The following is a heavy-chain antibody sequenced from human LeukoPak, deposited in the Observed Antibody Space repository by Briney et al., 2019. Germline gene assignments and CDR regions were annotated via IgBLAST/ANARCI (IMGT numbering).Heavy chain of an antibody. CDR2: IKQDGSEK. D-gene: IGHD2-15*01. V-gene: IGHV3-7*01. J-gene: IGHJ4*02. CDR1: GFTFSSYA. CDR3: ARVGAYSGTYEVTLDY. Sequence: GGSLRLSCAASGFTFSSYAMSWVCQAPGKGLEGVANIKQDGSEKYYVDSVKGRFTISRDNAKNSLYLQMNSLRAEDTAVYYCARVGAYSGTYEVTLDYWGQGTLVTVSS.